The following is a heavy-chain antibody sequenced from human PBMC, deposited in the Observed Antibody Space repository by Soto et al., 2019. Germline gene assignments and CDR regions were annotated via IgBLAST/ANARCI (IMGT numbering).Heavy chain of an antibody. CDR1: GXPFSSYC. D-gene: IGHD5-12*01. Sequence: PXGSLRLSCVGSGXPFSSYCMGWVRQTPGMGLEWVATIKADGTEKYYVDSVKGRFTCSRDNAKTSVYLEMNSLRAEDTAVYYCVTAVRGYNANGDLWGQGTTGTVSS. V-gene: IGHV3-7*03. CDR3: VTAVRGYNANGDL. CDR2: IKADGTEK. J-gene: IGHJ6*02.